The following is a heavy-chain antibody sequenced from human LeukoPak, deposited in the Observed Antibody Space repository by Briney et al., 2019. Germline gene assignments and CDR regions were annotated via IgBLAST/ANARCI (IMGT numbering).Heavy chain of an antibody. CDR1: VFTFSNYS. D-gene: IGHD1-26*01. Sequence: GGSLRLSCAVSVFTFSNYSMNWVRQAPRNGREWVSYVSRTSSTILYADSVKGRFTISRDKAKNSVYLQMNSLRDEDTAVYYCVRIRDSGSYYFYCGMDVWGQGTTVTVSS. CDR2: VSRTSSTI. V-gene: IGHV3-48*02. J-gene: IGHJ6*02. CDR3: VRIRDSGSYYFYCGMDV.